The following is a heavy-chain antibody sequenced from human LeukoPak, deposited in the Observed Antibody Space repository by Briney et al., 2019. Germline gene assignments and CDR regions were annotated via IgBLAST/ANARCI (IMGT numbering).Heavy chain of an antibody. J-gene: IGHJ3*02. CDR1: GFTFSSYA. CDR3: ARRGKERITIFGVGNDAFDI. D-gene: IGHD3-3*01. CDR2: ISYDGSNK. Sequence: PGGSLRLSCAASGFTFSSYAMHWVRQAPGKGLEWVAVISYDGSNKYYADSVKGRFTISRDNSKNTLYLQMNSLRAEDTAVYYCARRGKERITIFGVGNDAFDIWGQGTMVTVSS. V-gene: IGHV3-30-3*01.